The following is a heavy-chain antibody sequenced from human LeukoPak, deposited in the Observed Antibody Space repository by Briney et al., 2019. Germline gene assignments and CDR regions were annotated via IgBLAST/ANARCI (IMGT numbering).Heavy chain of an antibody. D-gene: IGHD2-15*01. Sequence: ASVKVSCKASGYTFTGYYMHWVRQAPGQGLEWMGWINPNSGGTNYAQKFQGRVTMTRDTSVSTAYMELSRLRSDDTAVYYCARDRDIAVVVAATLDYWGQGTLVTVSS. CDR1: GYTFTGYY. CDR2: INPNSGGT. CDR3: ARDRDIAVVVAATLDY. V-gene: IGHV1-2*02. J-gene: IGHJ4*02.